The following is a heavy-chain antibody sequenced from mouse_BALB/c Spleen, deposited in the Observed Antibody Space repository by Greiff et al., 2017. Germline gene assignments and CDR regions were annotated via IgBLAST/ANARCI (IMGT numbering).Heavy chain of an antibody. CDR1: GFNIKDTY. J-gene: IGHJ2*01. CDR3: ARGGYGNSSDY. V-gene: IGHV14-3*02. D-gene: IGHD2-10*02. CDR2: IDPANGNT. Sequence: VQLKESGAELVKPGASVKLSCTASGFNIKDTYMHWVKQRPEQGLEWIGRIDPANGNTKYDPKFQGKATITADTSSNTAYLQLSSLTSEDTAVYYCARGGYGNSSDYWGQGTTLTVSS.